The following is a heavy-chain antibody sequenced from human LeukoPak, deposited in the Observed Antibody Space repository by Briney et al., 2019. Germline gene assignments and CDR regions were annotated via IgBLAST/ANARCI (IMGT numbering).Heavy chain of an antibody. J-gene: IGHJ4*02. CDR2: IYSDGTT. V-gene: IGHV3-53*01. CDR3: ARYTTAAAQGFYFDY. D-gene: IGHD6-13*01. CDR1: GFTFSSYE. Sequence: GGSLRLSCAASGFTFSSYEMNWVRQAPGKGLEWVSVIYSDGTTSYADSVKGRFTISRDNSKNTLFLQMNSLRAEDTAVYYCARYTTAAAQGFYFDYWGQGTLVTVSS.